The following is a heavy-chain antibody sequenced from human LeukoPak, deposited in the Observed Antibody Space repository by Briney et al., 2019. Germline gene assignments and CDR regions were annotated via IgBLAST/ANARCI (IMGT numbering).Heavy chain of an antibody. CDR3: ATSSRWGSRFFAS. Sequence: VASVKVSCKASGGTFTSYAISWVRQAPGQGLEWMGGIIPIFGTANYAQKFQGRVTMTEDTSTATAYMELSSLRSEDTAVYYCATSSRWGSRFFASWGQGTLVTASS. D-gene: IGHD3-16*01. V-gene: IGHV1-69*06. J-gene: IGHJ4*02. CDR2: IIPIFGTA. CDR1: GGTFTSYA.